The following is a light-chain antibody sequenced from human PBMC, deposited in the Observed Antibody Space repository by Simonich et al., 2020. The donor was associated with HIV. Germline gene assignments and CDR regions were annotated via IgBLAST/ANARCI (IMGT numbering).Light chain of an antibody. J-gene: IGKJ1*01. CDR3: QQSYSTPWT. CDR1: QSVSSSY. Sequence: EIVLTQSPGTLSLSPGERATLSCRASQSVSSSYLAWYQQKPGLAPRLLIYDASTRATGIPARFSGSGSGTDFTLTISSLQPEDFAIYYCQQSYSTPWTFGQGTKVEIK. V-gene: IGKV3D-20*01. CDR2: DAS.